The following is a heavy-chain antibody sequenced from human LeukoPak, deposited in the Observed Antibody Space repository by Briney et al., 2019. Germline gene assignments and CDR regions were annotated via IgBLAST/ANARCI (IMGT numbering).Heavy chain of an antibody. V-gene: IGHV3-30-3*01. CDR3: AKEGPGIHFDY. J-gene: IGHJ4*02. D-gene: IGHD1-1*01. Sequence: PGGSLRLSCAASGFTFSSNAIHWVRQAPGKGGEGVADISYDGGHTYYAHSVKGRFTISRDNSKNTLYLQMNSLRAEDTAVYYCAKEGPGIHFDYWGQGTLVTVSS. CDR1: GFTFSSNA. CDR2: ISYDGGHT.